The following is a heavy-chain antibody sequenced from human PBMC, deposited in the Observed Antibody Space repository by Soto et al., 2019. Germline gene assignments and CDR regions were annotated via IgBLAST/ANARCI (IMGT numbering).Heavy chain of an antibody. D-gene: IGHD1-1*01. CDR2: IIPIFDTT. V-gene: IGHV1-69*01. Sequence: QVQLVQSGAEVKKPGSSVKVSCKVSGGTFSSYAISWVRQAPGQGLEWMGGIIPIFDTTNYAQSLQGRVTITADDSTSTAYMELDSLRSEDTAIYYCARPISTSTSPGNPYSGMDVWGQGTTVTVSS. CDR1: GGTFSSYA. J-gene: IGHJ6*02. CDR3: ARPISTSTSPGNPYSGMDV.